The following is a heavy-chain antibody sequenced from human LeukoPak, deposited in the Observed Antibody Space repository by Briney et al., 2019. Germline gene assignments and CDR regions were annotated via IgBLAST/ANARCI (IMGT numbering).Heavy chain of an antibody. D-gene: IGHD3-3*01. V-gene: IGHV3-23*01. Sequence: GGSLRLSCAASGFTFSSYAMSCVPPTPGKGPERVSAITGSGGSTSYADPVKGQFTIPRDNSKNTLDLQMNSLRAEDTAVYYCASGIDSFDPWGQGTLVTVSS. CDR1: GFTFSSYA. J-gene: IGHJ5*02. CDR3: ASGIDSFDP. CDR2: ITGSGGST.